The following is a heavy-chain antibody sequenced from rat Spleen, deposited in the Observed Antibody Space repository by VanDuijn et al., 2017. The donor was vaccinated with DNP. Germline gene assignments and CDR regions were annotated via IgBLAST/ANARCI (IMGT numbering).Heavy chain of an antibody. CDR3: VTRGKYGGYDY. J-gene: IGHJ2*01. CDR2: IIYDGSHT. D-gene: IGHD1-11*01. V-gene: IGHV5S10*01. CDR1: GFTFSDSA. Sequence: EVQLVESGGGVVQPGNSLKLSCAASGFTFSDSAMAWVRQSPKMGLEWVATIIYDGSHTFYRDTVQGRLTISRDNPKTTLYLQMDSLRSEDTATYYCVTRGKYGGYDYWGQGVIVTVSS.